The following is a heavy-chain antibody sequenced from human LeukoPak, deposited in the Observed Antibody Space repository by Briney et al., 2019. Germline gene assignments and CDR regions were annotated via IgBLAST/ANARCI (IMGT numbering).Heavy chain of an antibody. D-gene: IGHD4-23*01. CDR1: GGSISSYY. CDR2: NNNRGTT. J-gene: IGHJ3*02. CDR3: ARALRLWGGNSGIAFDI. Sequence: SETLSLTCTVSGGSISSYYWSWIRQPPAKGPEWTAHNNNRGTTNNNHTLNTRVTKSEDTSNNQFSLKLSSVTAADTAVYYCARALRLWGGNSGIAFDIWGQGTMVTVSS. V-gene: IGHV4-59*01.